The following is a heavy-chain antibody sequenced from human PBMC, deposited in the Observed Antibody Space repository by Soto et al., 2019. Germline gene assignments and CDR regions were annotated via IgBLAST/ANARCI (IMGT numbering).Heavy chain of an antibody. CDR3: ARNYYDSSGYNWFDP. Sequence: GGSLRLSCAASGFTFSSYEMNWVRQAPGKGLEWVSYISSSGSTIYYADSVKGRFTISRDNAKNTLYLQMSSLRAEDTAVYYCARNYYDSSGYNWFDPWGQGTLVTVSS. D-gene: IGHD3-22*01. CDR1: GFTFSSYE. CDR2: ISSSGSTI. J-gene: IGHJ5*02. V-gene: IGHV3-48*03.